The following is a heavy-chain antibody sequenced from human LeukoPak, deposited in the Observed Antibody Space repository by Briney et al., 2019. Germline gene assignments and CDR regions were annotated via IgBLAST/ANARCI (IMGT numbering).Heavy chain of an antibody. Sequence: SVKVSCKASVGTFSSYSISWVRQAPGQGLEWMGRIIPILGIADYAQKFQGRVTITADKSTSTAYMELSSLRSEDTAVYYCAREGGRKAVAGTRSPYHWGQGTLVTVSS. D-gene: IGHD6-19*01. CDR2: IIPILGIA. V-gene: IGHV1-69*04. J-gene: IGHJ4*02. CDR3: AREGGRKAVAGTRSPYH. CDR1: VGTFSSYS.